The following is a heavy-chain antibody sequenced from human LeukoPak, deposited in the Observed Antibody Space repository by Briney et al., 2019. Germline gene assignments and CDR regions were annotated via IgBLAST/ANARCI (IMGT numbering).Heavy chain of an antibody. CDR1: GGSISSSSYY. CDR2: IYYSGST. Sequence: SETLSLTCTVSGGSISSSSYYWGWIRQPPGKGLEWIGSIYYSGSTYYNPSLKSRVTISVDTSKNQFSLKLSSVTAADTAVYYCARQPLDDAFDIWGQGTMVTVSS. V-gene: IGHV4-39*01. J-gene: IGHJ3*02. CDR3: ARQPLDDAFDI.